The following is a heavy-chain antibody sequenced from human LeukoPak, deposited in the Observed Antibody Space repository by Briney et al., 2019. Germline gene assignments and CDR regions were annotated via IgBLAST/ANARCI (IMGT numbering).Heavy chain of an antibody. Sequence: PSETLSLTCTVSGGSISSSSYYWGWIRQPPGKGLEWIGSIYYSGSTYYNPSLKSRVTISVDTSKNQFSLKLSSVTAADTAVYYCANYGVGSYWGQGTLVTVSS. CDR2: IYYSGST. V-gene: IGHV4-39*07. J-gene: IGHJ4*02. CDR3: ANYGVGSY. D-gene: IGHD4-17*01. CDR1: GGSISSSSYY.